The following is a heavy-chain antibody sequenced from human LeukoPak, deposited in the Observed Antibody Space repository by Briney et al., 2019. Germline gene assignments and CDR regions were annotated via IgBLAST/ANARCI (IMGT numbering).Heavy chain of an antibody. Sequence: SETLSLTCAVSGGSISSSNWWSWVRQPPGKGLEWIGEIYHSGSTNYNPSLKSRVTISVDKSKNQFSLKLSSVTAADTAVYYCARARKYSSSWLFDYWGQGTLVTVSS. CDR3: ARARKYSSSWLFDY. CDR2: IYHSGST. D-gene: IGHD6-13*01. CDR1: GGSISSSNW. V-gene: IGHV4-4*02. J-gene: IGHJ4*02.